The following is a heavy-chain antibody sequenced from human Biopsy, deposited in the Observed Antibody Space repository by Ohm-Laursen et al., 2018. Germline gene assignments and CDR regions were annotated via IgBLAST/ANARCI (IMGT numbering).Heavy chain of an antibody. D-gene: IGHD2-2*01. V-gene: IGHV4-59*01. CDR1: GGSISGYH. CDR2: ISYTAGI. J-gene: IGHJ4*02. CDR3: ARMPHFDY. Sequence: GTLSLTCIVSGGSISGYHWSWIRKSPGKGLEWLAYISYTAGITSNPSLNGRATMSLDTSKNQFSLRLIYVTAADTAVYYCARMPHFDYWGQGILVTVSS.